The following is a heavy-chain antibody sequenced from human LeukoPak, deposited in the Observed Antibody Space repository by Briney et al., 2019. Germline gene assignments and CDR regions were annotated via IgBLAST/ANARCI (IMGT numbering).Heavy chain of an antibody. Sequence: GGSLRLSCAASGFTFSSYAMSWVRQAPGKGLEWVSAISGSGGSTYYADSVKGRFTIPRDNSKNTLYLQMNSLRAEDTAVYYCAKDQLVGVASSFDYWGQGTLVTVSS. CDR3: AKDQLVGVASSFDY. J-gene: IGHJ4*02. CDR2: ISGSGGST. CDR1: GFTFSSYA. V-gene: IGHV3-23*01. D-gene: IGHD6-13*01.